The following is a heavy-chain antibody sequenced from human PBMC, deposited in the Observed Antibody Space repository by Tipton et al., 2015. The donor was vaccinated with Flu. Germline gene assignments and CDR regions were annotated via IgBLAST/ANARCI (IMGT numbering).Heavy chain of an antibody. Sequence: SLRLSCAASGFTFDDYAMHWVRQAPGKGLEWVSGISWNSGSIGYADSVKGRFTISRDNAKNSLYLQMNSLRAEDTALYYCAKDIGYSEGGVMDVWGKGTTVTVSS. CDR2: ISWNSGSI. D-gene: IGHD5-18*01. V-gene: IGHV3-9*01. J-gene: IGHJ6*03. CDR3: AKDIGYSEGGVMDV. CDR1: GFTFDDYA.